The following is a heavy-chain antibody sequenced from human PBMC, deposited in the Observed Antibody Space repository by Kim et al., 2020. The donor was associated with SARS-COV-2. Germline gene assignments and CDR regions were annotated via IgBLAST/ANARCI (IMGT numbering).Heavy chain of an antibody. CDR2: IDTNTGNP. Sequence: ASVKVSCKASGYTFTRYAMNWVRQAPGQGFEWMGWIDTNTGNPTYAQGFTGRFVFSLDTSVSTAYLQISSLKAEDTAVYYCTSDQATAVHSNWLDPWGQGTLITVSS. J-gene: IGHJ5*02. V-gene: IGHV7-4-1*02. CDR3: TSDQATAVHSNWLDP. CDR1: GYTFTRYA. D-gene: IGHD4-17*01.